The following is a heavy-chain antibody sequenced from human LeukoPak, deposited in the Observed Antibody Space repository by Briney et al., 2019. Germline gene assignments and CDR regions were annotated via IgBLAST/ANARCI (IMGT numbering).Heavy chain of an antibody. CDR2: ISAYNGNT. V-gene: IGHV1-18*01. CDR1: GYTFTIYG. J-gene: IGHJ4*02. CDR3: ARDLVPVYGDYVGRPLTFDY. Sequence: GASVKVSCKPSGYTFTIYGISWVRQAPGQGLEWMGWISAYNGNTNYAQKLQGRVTMTTDTSTSTAYMEMRSLRSDDTAVYYCARDLVPVYGDYVGRPLTFDYWGQGTLVTVSS. D-gene: IGHD4-17*01.